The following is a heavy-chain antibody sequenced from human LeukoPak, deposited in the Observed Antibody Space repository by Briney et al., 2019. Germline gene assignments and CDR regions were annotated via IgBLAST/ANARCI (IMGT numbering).Heavy chain of an antibody. J-gene: IGHJ5*02. D-gene: IGHD3-10*01. CDR1: GYSFTSSW. Sequence: ESLTIPCQASGYSFTSSWIGWARQMPGKGLEWKAIINPGDSDTRYSPSFQGQVTISADKSISTVYLQWGSLKASDTAMYYCARQPGAGWFDPWGQGTLVTVSS. CDR2: INPGDSDT. V-gene: IGHV5-51*01. CDR3: ARQPGAGWFDP.